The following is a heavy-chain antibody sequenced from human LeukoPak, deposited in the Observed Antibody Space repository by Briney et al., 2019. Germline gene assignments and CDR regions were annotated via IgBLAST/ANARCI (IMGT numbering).Heavy chain of an antibody. CDR1: GGTFSSYA. J-gene: IGHJ4*02. CDR2: IIPIFGTA. V-gene: IGHV1-69*05. CDR3: ARGTYPLRWLQLNY. Sequence: ASVKVSCKASGGTFSSYAISWVRQAPGQGLEWMGRIIPIFGTANYAQKFQGRVTITTDKSTSTAYMELSSLRSEDTAVYYCARGTYPLRWLQLNYWGQGTLVTVSS. D-gene: IGHD5-24*01.